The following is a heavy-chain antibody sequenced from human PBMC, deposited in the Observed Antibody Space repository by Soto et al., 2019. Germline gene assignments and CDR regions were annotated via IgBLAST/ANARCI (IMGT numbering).Heavy chain of an antibody. CDR3: ASYGRGYCSGGSCYSDYYYYMDV. CDR2: IYYSGST. CDR1: GGSISSSSYY. V-gene: IGHV4-39*01. J-gene: IGHJ6*03. D-gene: IGHD2-15*01. Sequence: SETLSLTCTVSGGSISSSSYYWGWIRQPPGKGLEWIGSIYYSGSTYYNPSLKSRVTISVDTSKNQFSLKLSSVTAADTAVYYCASYGRGYCSGGSCYSDYYYYMDVWGKGTTVTVSS.